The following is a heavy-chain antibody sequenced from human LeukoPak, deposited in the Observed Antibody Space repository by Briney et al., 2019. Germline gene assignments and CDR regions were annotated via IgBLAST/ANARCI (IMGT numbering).Heavy chain of an antibody. CDR3: ARGSSSWYSDWLDP. Sequence: GGSLRLSCAASVFTFSIYAMHWVRQAPGKGLEWDAVISYDGSNKYYADSVKGRFTISRDNSKNTLYLQMNSLRGEDTAVYFCARGSSSWYSDWLDPWGQGTLVTVSS. J-gene: IGHJ5*02. V-gene: IGHV3-30*04. CDR1: VFTFSIYA. D-gene: IGHD6-13*01. CDR2: ISYDGSNK.